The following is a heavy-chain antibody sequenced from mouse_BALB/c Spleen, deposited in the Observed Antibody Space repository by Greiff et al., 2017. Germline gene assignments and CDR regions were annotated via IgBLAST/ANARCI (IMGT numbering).Heavy chain of an antibody. J-gene: IGHJ1*01. V-gene: IGHV1-5*01. CDR3: TKGTGRWYFDV. CDR2: IYPGNSDT. Sequence: EVQLQQSGTVLARPGASVKMSCKASGYSFTSYWMHWVKQRPGQGLEWIGAIYPGNSDTSYNQKFKGKAKLTAVTSASTAYMELSSLTNEDSAVYYCTKGTGRWYFDVWGAGTTVTVSS. D-gene: IGHD4-1*01. CDR1: GYSFTSYW.